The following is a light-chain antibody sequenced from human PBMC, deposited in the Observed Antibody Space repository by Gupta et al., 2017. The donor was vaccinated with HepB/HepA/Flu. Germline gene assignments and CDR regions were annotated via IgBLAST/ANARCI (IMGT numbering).Light chain of an antibody. CDR3: EQYNQWPIT. CDR1: ESVGTN. CDR2: AIS. J-gene: IGKJ5*01. Sequence: LSXXXGERATLSCRASESVGTNLAWYQHKPGQAPRLLIYAISTRATGIPARFSGSGSGTEFTLTISSLQSEDFAIYYCEQYNQWPITFGQGTRLDIK. V-gene: IGKV3-15*01.